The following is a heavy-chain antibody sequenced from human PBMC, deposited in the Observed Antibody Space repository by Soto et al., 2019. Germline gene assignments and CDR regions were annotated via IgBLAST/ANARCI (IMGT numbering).Heavy chain of an antibody. CDR3: TGEGNGKPFDP. CDR1: GYTFTSYY. D-gene: IGHD2-8*01. J-gene: IGHJ5*02. Sequence: ASVKVSCKASGYTFTSYYIHWVRQAPGQGLEWMGIINPSDGGTRYAQKLQGRVTMTRDTSTSTIYMEVTSLKSEDTAVYYCTGEGNGKPFDPWGQGTLVTVSS. CDR2: INPSDGGT. V-gene: IGHV1-46*01.